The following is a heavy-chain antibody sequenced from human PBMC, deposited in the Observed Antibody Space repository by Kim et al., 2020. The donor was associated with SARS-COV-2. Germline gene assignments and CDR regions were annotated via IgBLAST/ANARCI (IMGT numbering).Heavy chain of an antibody. D-gene: IGHD1-20*01. CDR3: TSGSYDNNWCYYG. V-gene: IGHV3-15*01. J-gene: IGHJ6*01. Sequence: GGSLRLSCAASGFTFSNAAMSWVRQAPGKGLEWVSGISSNTDGAYTAYAAPVKVSFTIARDDTKHTLQLQMNSVKTEDTSLCYYTSGSYDNNWCYYG. CDR1: GFTFSNAA. CDR2: ISSNTDGAYT.